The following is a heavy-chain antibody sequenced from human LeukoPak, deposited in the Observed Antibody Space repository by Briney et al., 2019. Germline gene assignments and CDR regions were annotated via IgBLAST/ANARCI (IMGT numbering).Heavy chain of an antibody. CDR2: ITSSSNYL. V-gene: IGHV3-21*01. J-gene: IGHJ4*02. CDR1: GFTFSTYN. D-gene: IGHD3-22*01. Sequence: PGGSLRLSCAASGFTFSTYNMNWVRQAPGKGLGWVLSITSSSNYLYYADSVKGRFTISRDNAKNSLYLQMTSLRAEDTAVYYCARPSVKYDSSGYQPNPFDYWGQGTLVTVSS. CDR3: ARPSVKYDSSGYQPNPFDY.